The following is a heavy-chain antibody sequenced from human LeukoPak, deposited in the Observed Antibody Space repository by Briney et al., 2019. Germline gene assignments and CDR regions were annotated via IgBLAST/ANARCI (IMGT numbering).Heavy chain of an antibody. V-gene: IGHV3-23*01. CDR3: AKDKDAGIAVAGTVGEIDY. Sequence: GGSLRLSRAASGFTFSSYAMSWVRQAPGKGLEWVSAISGSGGSTYYADSVKGRFTISRDNSKNTLYLQMNSLRAEDTAVYYCAKDKDAGIAVAGTVGEIDYWGQGTLVTVSS. CDR2: ISGSGGST. D-gene: IGHD6-19*01. CDR1: GFTFSSYA. J-gene: IGHJ4*02.